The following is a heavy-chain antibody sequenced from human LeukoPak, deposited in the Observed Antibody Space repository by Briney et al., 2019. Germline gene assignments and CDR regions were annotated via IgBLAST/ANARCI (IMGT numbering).Heavy chain of an antibody. Sequence: GGSLRLSCAASGFTFSSYAMSWVRQAPGKGLEWVSSIRSSGGSTFYADSVRGRFTISRDNSKNTLYLQMNSLRAEDTALYYCAKKVVVGATSPYSDFQDWGQGTLVTVSS. CDR2: IRSSGGST. V-gene: IGHV3-23*01. CDR1: GFTFSSYA. J-gene: IGHJ1*01. D-gene: IGHD1-26*01. CDR3: AKKVVVGATSPYSDFQD.